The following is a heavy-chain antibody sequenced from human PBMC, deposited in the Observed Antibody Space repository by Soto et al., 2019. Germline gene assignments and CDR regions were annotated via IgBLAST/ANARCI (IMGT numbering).Heavy chain of an antibody. J-gene: IGHJ6*02. CDR3: AREIVATIGGMDV. Sequence: SETLSLTCTVSGGSISSGDYYWSWIRQPPGKGLEYIGYIYYSGSSHYNPSLKSRVTISLDTSRNQFSLKLSSVTAADTAVYYCAREIVATIGGMDVWGQGNTVTVSS. D-gene: IGHD5-12*01. CDR1: GGSISSGDYY. V-gene: IGHV4-30-4*01. CDR2: IYYSGSS.